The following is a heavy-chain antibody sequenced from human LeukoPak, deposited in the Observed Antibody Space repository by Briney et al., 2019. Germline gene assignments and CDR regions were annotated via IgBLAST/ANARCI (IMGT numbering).Heavy chain of an antibody. CDR2: IDNDGSDT. J-gene: IGHJ5*02. CDR1: GLAFSNFW. V-gene: IGHV3-74*01. Sequence: GGSLRLSCATSGLAFSNFWMYWVRQAPGKGLVWVSRIDNDGSDTTYADSVRGRFTISRDNAKNTLYLQMDSLRAEDTAVYYCVRDRPHNWFDPWGQGTLVTVSS. D-gene: IGHD6-6*01. CDR3: VRDRPHNWFDP.